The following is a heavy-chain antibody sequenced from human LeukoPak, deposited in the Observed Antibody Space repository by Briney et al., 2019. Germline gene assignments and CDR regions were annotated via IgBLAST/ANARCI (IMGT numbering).Heavy chain of an antibody. CDR1: GFVFSDYA. Sequence: PGGSLRISCIAPGFVFSDYAMSWVRQAPGKGLEWVAAISGTGGNTYYADSVKGRSPISRDNAKNTLYLQMNSLRAEDMALYYCAKEGACSGGSCYFDYWGQGTLVTVSS. D-gene: IGHD2-15*01. CDR3: AKEGACSGGSCYFDY. V-gene: IGHV3-23*01. J-gene: IGHJ4*02. CDR2: ISGTGGNT.